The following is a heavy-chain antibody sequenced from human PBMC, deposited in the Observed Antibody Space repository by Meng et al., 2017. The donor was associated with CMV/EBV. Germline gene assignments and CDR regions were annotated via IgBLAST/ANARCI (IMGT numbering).Heavy chain of an antibody. J-gene: IGHJ6*02. Sequence: GESLEISCASSGFTFSSYEMNWVRQAPGKGLEWVSYISSSGSTIYYADSVKGRFTISRDNSKNSLYLQMNSLRAEDTAVYYCAAQLGWYYYGMDVWGQGTTVTVSS. CDR2: ISSSGSTI. D-gene: IGHD7-27*01. CDR1: GFTFSSYE. V-gene: IGHV3-48*03. CDR3: AAQLGWYYYGMDV.